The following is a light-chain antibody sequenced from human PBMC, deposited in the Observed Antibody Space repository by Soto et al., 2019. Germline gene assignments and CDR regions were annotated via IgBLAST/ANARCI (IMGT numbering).Light chain of an antibody. CDR3: QQYGPSPT. J-gene: IGKJ1*01. V-gene: IGKV3-20*01. Sequence: EIVLTQSPGTLSLSPGERATLSCRASQSLRSSLAWYQQKPGQAPRLLVYGPSTRATGIPDRFSGSGSGTEFTLTITRLDPEDFAVYFCQQYGPSPTFGQGTKVDIK. CDR1: QSLRSSL. CDR2: GPS.